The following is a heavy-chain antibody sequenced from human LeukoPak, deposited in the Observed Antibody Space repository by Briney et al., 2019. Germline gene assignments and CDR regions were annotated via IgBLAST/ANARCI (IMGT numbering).Heavy chain of an antibody. CDR3: TTGPDYGGSDNWFDP. Sequence: GGSLRLSCAASGFTFSNAWMSWVRQAPGKGLEWVGRIKSKTDGCITDYAAPVKGRFTISRDDSKNTLYLQMNSLKTEDTAVYYCTTGPDYGGSDNWFDPWGQGTLVTVSS. V-gene: IGHV3-15*01. D-gene: IGHD4-23*01. CDR2: IKSKTDGCIT. CDR1: GFTFSNAW. J-gene: IGHJ5*02.